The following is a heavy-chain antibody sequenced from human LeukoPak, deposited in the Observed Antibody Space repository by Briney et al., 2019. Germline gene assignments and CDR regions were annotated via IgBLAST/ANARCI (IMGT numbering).Heavy chain of an antibody. J-gene: IGHJ5*02. CDR2: IYHSGST. D-gene: IGHD2-2*01. V-gene: IGHV4-4*02. CDR1: GGSISSSNW. CDR3: ARQGPPAATWFDP. Sequence: SGTLSLTCAVTGGSISSSNWWSWVRQPPGKGLEWIGEIYHSGSTNYNPSFKSRVTISVDKSKNQFSLNLSSVTAADTAVYYCARQGPPAATWFDPWGQGTLVTVSS.